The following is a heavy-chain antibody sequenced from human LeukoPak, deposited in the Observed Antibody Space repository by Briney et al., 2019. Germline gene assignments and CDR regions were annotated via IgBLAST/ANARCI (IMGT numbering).Heavy chain of an antibody. CDR1: GGSISSYY. CDR2: IYYSGST. V-gene: IGHV4-59*08. J-gene: IGHJ4*02. D-gene: IGHD5-24*01. Sequence: SETLSLTCTVSGGSISSYYWSWIRQPPGKGLEWIGYIYYSGSTNYNPSLKGRVTISVDTSKNQFSLKLSSVTAADTAVYYCARQGDGYNPPLWGQGTLVTVSS. CDR3: ARQGDGYNPPL.